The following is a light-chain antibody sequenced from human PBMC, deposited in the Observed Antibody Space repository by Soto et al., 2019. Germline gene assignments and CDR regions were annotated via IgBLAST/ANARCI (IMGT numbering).Light chain of an antibody. V-gene: IGKV1-39*01. Sequence: IQITQSPSSLSASVGDRVTVTCRAGQSISRYLNWYQQRPGKAPTLLIYSASSLQTGVPSRFSGSGSGTDFTLTITNLQPEDFATYSCQQSYNGPFTFGPGTKVDIK. CDR3: QQSYNGPFT. CDR1: QSISRY. J-gene: IGKJ3*01. CDR2: SAS.